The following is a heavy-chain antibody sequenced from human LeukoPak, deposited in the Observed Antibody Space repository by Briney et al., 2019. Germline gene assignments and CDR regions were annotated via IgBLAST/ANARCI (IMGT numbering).Heavy chain of an antibody. D-gene: IGHD2-21*02. CDR1: EFTFSHYW. CDR3: ARDRTVTAGIDY. CDR2: IKPDGNEI. Sequence: GGSLRLSCAASEFTFSHYWMSWVRQAPGKGLEWVANIKPDGNEINYLDSVKGRFTIPRDNAKTSLYLQMNSLRAEDTAVYYCARDRTVTAGIDYWGQGTLVTVSS. V-gene: IGHV3-7*01. J-gene: IGHJ4*02.